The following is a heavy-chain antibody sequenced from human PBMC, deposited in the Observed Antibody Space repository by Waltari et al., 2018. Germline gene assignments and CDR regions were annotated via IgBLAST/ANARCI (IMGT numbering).Heavy chain of an antibody. J-gene: IGHJ5*02. V-gene: IGHV4-59*01. CDR1: GGSISSYY. D-gene: IGHD3-22*01. CDR2: IYYSGST. Sequence: QVQLQESGPGLVKPSETLSLTCTVSGGSISSYYWSWIRQPPGKGLEWIGYIYYSGSTNYNPSLKSRVTISVDTSKNQFSLKLSSVTAADTAVYYCARAVVVITPSFDPWGQGTLVTVSS. CDR3: ARAVVVITPSFDP.